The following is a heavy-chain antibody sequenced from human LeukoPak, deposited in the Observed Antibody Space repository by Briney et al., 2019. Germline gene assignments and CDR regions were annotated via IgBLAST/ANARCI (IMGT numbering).Heavy chain of an antibody. V-gene: IGHV3-74*01. D-gene: IGHD2-21*02. CDR3: ARGMWGLQYFDK. CDR2: LNNYGSTT. Sequence: GGSLRPSCPASGFTSSSYWMHWVRQVPGKGRVWISRLNNYGSTTIYADSVRGRFTISRDNAKNTLYLQMDSLRAEDTAVYYCARGMWGLQYFDKSGQEGLVT. CDR1: GFTSSSYW. J-gene: IGHJ4*02.